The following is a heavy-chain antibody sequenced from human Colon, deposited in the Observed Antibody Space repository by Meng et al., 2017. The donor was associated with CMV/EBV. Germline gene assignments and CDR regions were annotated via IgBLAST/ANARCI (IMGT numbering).Heavy chain of an antibody. CDR2: ISENGRTT. CDR1: GFMFGDYY. V-gene: IGHV3-11*04. Sequence: GGSLRLSCAASGFMFGDYYMSWIRQAPGKGLEWVSYISENGRTTYYADSVKGRFTISRDNAQKSLYLQMSGLRAEDTGVYYCARDKYTAMIKDGMDVWGQGTTVTVSS. CDR3: ARDKYTAMIKDGMDV. J-gene: IGHJ6*02. D-gene: IGHD5-18*01.